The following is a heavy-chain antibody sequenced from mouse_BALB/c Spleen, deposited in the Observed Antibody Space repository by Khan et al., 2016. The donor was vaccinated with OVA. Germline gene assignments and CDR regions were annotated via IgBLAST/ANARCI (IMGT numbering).Heavy chain of an antibody. CDR2: INTETGEP. J-gene: IGHJ1*01. CDR1: GYTFTDYS. V-gene: IGHV9-2-1*01. CDR3: AGRKHWYFDV. Sequence: QIQLVQSGPELKKPGETVKISCKASGYTFTDYSMHWVKQAPGKGLKWMGWINTETGEPTYADDFKGRFAFSLETSASPAYLQINNLKNEDTATDFWAGRKHWYFDVWGAGTTVTVSS.